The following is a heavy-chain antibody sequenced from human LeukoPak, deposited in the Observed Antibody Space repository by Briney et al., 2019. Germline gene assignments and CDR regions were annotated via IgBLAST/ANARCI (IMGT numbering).Heavy chain of an antibody. Sequence: GGSLRLSCAASGFTFSNAWMSWVRQAPGKGLEWVGRIKSKTDGGTTDYAAPVKGRFTISRDDSKNTLYLQLNSLEPEDTAVYYCTHVTAAGHCDYWGRGTLVTVSS. D-gene: IGHD6-25*01. J-gene: IGHJ4*02. V-gene: IGHV3-15*01. CDR2: IKSKTDGGTT. CDR3: THVTAAGHCDY. CDR1: GFTFSNAW.